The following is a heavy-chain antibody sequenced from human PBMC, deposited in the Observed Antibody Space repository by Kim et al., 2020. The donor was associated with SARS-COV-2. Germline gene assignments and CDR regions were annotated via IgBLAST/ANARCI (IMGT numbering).Heavy chain of an antibody. J-gene: IGHJ3*02. D-gene: IGHD2-2*01. CDR2: INTNTGNP. CDR3: ARVSGPSHRFNAFDI. Sequence: ASVKVSCKASGYTFTSYAMNWVRQAPGQGLGWMGWINTNTGNPTYAQGFTGRFVFSLDTSVSTAYLQISSLKAEDTAVYYCARVSGPSHRFNAFDIWGQGTMVTVSS. V-gene: IGHV7-4-1*02. CDR1: GYTFTSYA.